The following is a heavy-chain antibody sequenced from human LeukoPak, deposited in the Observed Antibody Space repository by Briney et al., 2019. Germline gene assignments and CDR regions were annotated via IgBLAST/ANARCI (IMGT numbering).Heavy chain of an antibody. J-gene: IGHJ5*02. CDR3: ARPEYQLLSGGRGWFDP. Sequence: PGGSLRLSCAASGFTFSSYWMHWVRQAPGKGLVWVSRINGDGSSTSYADSVKGRFTISRDNAKNTLYLQMNSLRAEDTAVYYCARPEYQLLSGGRGWFDPWGQGTLVTVSS. CDR2: INGDGSST. CDR1: GFTFSSYW. V-gene: IGHV3-74*01. D-gene: IGHD2-2*01.